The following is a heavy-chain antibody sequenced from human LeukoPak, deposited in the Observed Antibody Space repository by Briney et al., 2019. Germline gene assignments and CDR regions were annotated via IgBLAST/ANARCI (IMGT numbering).Heavy chain of an antibody. V-gene: IGHV4-31*03. CDR3: ARGYCSGGSCYSGLFDY. CDR1: GGSISSGGYY. J-gene: IGHJ4*02. Sequence: SETLSLTCPVSGGSISSGGYYWSWIRQHPGKGLEWIGYIYYSGSTYYNPSLKSRVTISVDTSKNQFSLKLSSVTAADTAVYYCARGYCSGGSCYSGLFDYWGQGTLVTVSS. CDR2: IYYSGST. D-gene: IGHD2-15*01.